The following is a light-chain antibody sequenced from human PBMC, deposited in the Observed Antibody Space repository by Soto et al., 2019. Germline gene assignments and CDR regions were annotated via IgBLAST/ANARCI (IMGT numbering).Light chain of an antibody. CDR3: QQYSSYSAWT. CDR1: QSISKW. CDR2: DAS. V-gene: IGKV1-5*01. J-gene: IGKJ1*01. Sequence: DIQMTQSPSTLSASIGDRVSITFLASQSISKWLAWHQQKPGKAPKLLIYDASTLQSGVPPRFSGSGSGTEFTLTIRSLQPDDIATYYCQQYSSYSAWTFGEGTKVDI.